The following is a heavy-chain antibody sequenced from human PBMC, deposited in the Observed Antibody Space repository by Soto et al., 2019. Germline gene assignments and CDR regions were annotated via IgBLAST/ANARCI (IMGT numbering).Heavy chain of an antibody. D-gene: IGHD3-16*01. CDR3: ARGWGYDSYTYYDAY. CDR1: GGTFSSYA. Sequence: ASVTVSCKASGGTFSSYAISWVRPAPGQGLEWMGGIIPIFGTANYAQKFQGRVTITADESTSTAYMELSRLRSEDTAVYYCARGWGYDSYTYYDAYGGQGNLVTVS. J-gene: IGHJ4*02. CDR2: IIPIFGTA. V-gene: IGHV1-69*01.